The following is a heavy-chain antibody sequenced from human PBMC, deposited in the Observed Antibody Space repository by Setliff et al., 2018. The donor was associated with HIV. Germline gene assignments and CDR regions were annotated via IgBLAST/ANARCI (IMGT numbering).Heavy chain of an antibody. CDR1: GGTFTRNC. CDR2: ILPFFDTA. J-gene: IGHJ6*03. Sequence: SVKVSCKVSGGTFTRNCISWVRQAPGQGLEWMGGILPFFDTANYAQKFQGRVTITADESTSTVHMELSSLTSEDTAVYYCAREGKFRYYYYMDVWGKGTTVTVSS. V-gene: IGHV1-69*13. D-gene: IGHD3-10*01. CDR3: AREGKFRYYYYMDV.